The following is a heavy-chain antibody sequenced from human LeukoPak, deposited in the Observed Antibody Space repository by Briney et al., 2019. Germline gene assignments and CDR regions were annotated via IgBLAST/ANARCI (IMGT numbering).Heavy chain of an antibody. J-gene: IGHJ4*02. Sequence: GGSLRLSCAASEFTFNRYWMSWVRQAPGKGLEWVSAISGSGSNTYYADSVKGRFTISRDNSKNTLYLQMNSLRAEETAVYYCAKHYGSNSMADYWGQGTLVTVSS. D-gene: IGHD4-23*01. V-gene: IGHV3-23*01. CDR2: ISGSGSNT. CDR1: EFTFNRYW. CDR3: AKHYGSNSMADY.